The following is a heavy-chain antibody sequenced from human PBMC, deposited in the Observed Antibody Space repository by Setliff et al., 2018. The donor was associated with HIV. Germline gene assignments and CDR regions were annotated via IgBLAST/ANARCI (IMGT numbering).Heavy chain of an antibody. V-gene: IGHV4-39*01. CDR3: ARHAFNGGWSGQVLLPYFDN. D-gene: IGHD3-10*01. CDR2: VSYDGTT. Sequence: TSETLSLTCTIFGDSISSSYYSWSWIRQSPGKGLHWIGTVSYDGTTYYNPTLDSRVSISVEASRIQFSLNLTSVTASDTAFYFCARHAFNGGWSGQVLLPYFDNLGRGILVTVSS. J-gene: IGHJ4*02. CDR1: GDSISSSYYS.